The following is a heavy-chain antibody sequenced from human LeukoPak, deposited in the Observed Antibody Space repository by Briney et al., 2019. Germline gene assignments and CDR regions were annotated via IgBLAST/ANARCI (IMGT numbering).Heavy chain of an antibody. CDR2: ISGSGGGT. CDR1: GVTFSSYV. D-gene: IGHD3-22*01. CDR3: AKDNPGDRTYYYDSSGYYSDY. J-gene: IGHJ4*02. V-gene: IGHV3-23*01. Sequence: GGSLRLSCEASGVTFSSYVMSWVRQAPGKGPEWVSGISGSGGGTYYADSVKGRFAISRDNSKNTLYLQMNSLRAEDTAVYYCAKDNPGDRTYYYDSSGYYSDYWGQGTLVTVSS.